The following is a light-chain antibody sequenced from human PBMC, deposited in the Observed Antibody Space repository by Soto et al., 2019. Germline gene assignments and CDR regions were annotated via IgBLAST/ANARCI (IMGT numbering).Light chain of an antibody. Sequence: DIQMTQSPSTLSASVGDRVTITCRASQSISSWLAWYQQKPGKAPKLLIYKASSLESGVPSRFSVSGSGTEFTLTISSLQPDDFAAYYCQQYNSTPTFGQGTKVEIK. J-gene: IGKJ1*01. V-gene: IGKV1-5*03. CDR3: QQYNSTPT. CDR1: QSISSW. CDR2: KAS.